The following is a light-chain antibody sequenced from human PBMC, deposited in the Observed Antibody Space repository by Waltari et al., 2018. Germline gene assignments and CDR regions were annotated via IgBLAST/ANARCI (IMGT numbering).Light chain of an antibody. CDR1: QSLLYSSNNKNS. Sequence: DIVMTQSPDSLAVSLGARATINCKSSQSLLYSSNNKNSLAWYQQKPGQPHKLLIYWASSRESGVPDRFSASGSGTDFTLTISSLQAEDVAVYYCQQYYSTPLTFGGGTKVEIK. J-gene: IGKJ4*01. CDR2: WAS. CDR3: QQYYSTPLT. V-gene: IGKV4-1*01.